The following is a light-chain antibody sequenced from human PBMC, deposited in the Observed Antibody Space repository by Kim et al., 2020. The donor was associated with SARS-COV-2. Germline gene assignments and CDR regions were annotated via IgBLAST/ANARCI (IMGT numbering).Light chain of an antibody. Sequence: SSELTQDPAVSVALGQTVRITCQGDSLRSYYASWYQQKPGQAPVLVIYGKNNRPPGIPDRFSGSSSGNTASLTITGAQAEDEADYYCNSRDSSRNHLRVFGGGTQLTVL. CDR1: SLRSYY. V-gene: IGLV3-19*01. CDR2: GKN. CDR3: NSRDSSRNHLRV. J-gene: IGLJ3*02.